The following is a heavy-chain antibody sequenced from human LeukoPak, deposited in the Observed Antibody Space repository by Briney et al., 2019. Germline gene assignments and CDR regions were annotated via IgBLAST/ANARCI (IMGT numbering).Heavy chain of an antibody. V-gene: IGHV3-23*01. Sequence: PGGSLRLSCAASGFTFSSYAMSWVRQAPGKGLEWVSAISGSGGSTYYADSVKGRFTISRDNSKNTLYLQMNTLRAEDTAVYYCAKDLNYYPSSSFDYWGQGTLVTVSS. CDR2: ISGSGGST. CDR1: GFTFSSYA. CDR3: AKDLNYYPSSSFDY. D-gene: IGHD3-10*01. J-gene: IGHJ4*02.